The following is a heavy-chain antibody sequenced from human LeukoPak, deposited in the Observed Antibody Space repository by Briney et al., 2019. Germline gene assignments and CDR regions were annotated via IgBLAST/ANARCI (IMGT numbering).Heavy chain of an antibody. Sequence: ASVKVSCKASGYTFTNLDINWLRQAPGQGLEWMGWMSPNSGDTGYAQKFQGRVSMTRDIFKSTAYMELSSLRSEDTAIYYCASNPPNTGDFYYWGLGTLVTVSS. J-gene: IGHJ4*02. CDR1: GYTFTNLD. CDR2: MSPNSGDT. D-gene: IGHD1-1*01. CDR3: ASNPPNTGDFYY. V-gene: IGHV1-8*01.